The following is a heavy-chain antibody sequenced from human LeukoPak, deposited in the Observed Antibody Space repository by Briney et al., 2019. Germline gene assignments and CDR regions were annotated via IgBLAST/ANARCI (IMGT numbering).Heavy chain of an antibody. CDR2: ITNDGSST. V-gene: IGHV3-74*01. J-gene: IGHJ4*02. CDR3: ARGTPDSYDILTGYYLAYYFDY. Sequence: PGGSLRLSCAASGLTFSSHWMHWVRQAPGKGLVWVSRITNDGSSTTYADSVKGRFTISRDNSKNTLYLQMNSLRAEDTAVYYCARGTPDSYDILTGYYLAYYFDYWGQGTLVTVSS. D-gene: IGHD3-9*01. CDR1: GLTFSSHW.